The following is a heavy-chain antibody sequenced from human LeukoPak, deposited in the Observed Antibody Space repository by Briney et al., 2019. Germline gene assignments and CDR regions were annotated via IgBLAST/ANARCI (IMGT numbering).Heavy chain of an antibody. CDR3: ARSNFDWLSMGYFDY. V-gene: IGHV3-48*01. CDR2: ISSSSSTI. D-gene: IGHD3-9*01. J-gene: IGHJ4*02. Sequence: GGSLRLSCAASGFSFSSYSMNWVRQAPGKGLEWVSYISSSSSTIYYADSVKGRFTISRDNAKNSLYLQMNSLRAEDTAVYYCARSNFDWLSMGYFDYWGQGTLVTVPS. CDR1: GFSFSSYS.